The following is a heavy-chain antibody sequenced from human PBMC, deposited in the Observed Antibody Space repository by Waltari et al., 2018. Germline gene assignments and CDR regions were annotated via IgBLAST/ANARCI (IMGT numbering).Heavy chain of an antibody. D-gene: IGHD3-3*01. V-gene: IGHV1-69*01. CDR2: IIPIFGTA. CDR3: ASTIFGVVTYGYYYYGMDV. CDR1: GGTFSSYA. J-gene: IGHJ6*02. Sequence: QVQLVQSGAEVKKPGSSVKVSCKASGGTFSSYAISWVRQAPGHGLEWMGGIIPIFGTANYEQKFQGRVTITADESTSTAYMELSSLRSEDTAVYYCASTIFGVVTYGYYYYGMDVWGQGTTVTVSS.